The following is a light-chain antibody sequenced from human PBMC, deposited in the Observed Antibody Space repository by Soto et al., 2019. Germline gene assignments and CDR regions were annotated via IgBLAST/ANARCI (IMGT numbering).Light chain of an antibody. CDR3: QHYNSYSEA. Sequence: DIQMTQYPSTLSVSVGDRVTITCRASQTISSWLAWYQQKPGKAPKLLMYKASTLKSGVPSRFRGSGYGTEFTLTISSLKPDDFETYYCQHYNSYSEAFGQGTKVDIK. CDR1: QTISSW. J-gene: IGKJ1*01. CDR2: KAS. V-gene: IGKV1-5*03.